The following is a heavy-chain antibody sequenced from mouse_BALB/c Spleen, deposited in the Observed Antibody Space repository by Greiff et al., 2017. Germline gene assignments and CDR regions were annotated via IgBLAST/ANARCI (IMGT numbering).Heavy chain of an antibody. CDR1: GFSLTSYG. V-gene: IGHV2-9*02. D-gene: IGHD1-1*01. CDR2: IWAGGST. CDR3: ARDIYYYGSSYAMDY. J-gene: IGHJ4*01. Sequence: VQLVESGPGLVAPSQSLSITCTVSGFSLTSYGVHWVRQPPGKGLEWLGVIWAGGSTNYNSALMSRLSISKDNSKSQVFLKMNSLQTDDTAMYYCARDIYYYGSSYAMDYWGQGTSVTVSS.